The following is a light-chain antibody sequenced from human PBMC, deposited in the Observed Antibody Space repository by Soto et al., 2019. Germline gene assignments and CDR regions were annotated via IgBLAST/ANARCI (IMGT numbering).Light chain of an antibody. J-gene: IGKJ1*01. Sequence: DIQMTQSPSSLLASGGNRVTTACRPGPPINIYLNWYQQKPGQAPKLLIHTASTVHSGVPSRFSGSGSGTDFTLTINNLQPEDFATYYCQQSYSSVRTFGQGTKVEL. V-gene: IGKV1-39*01. CDR3: QQSYSSVRT. CDR2: TAS. CDR1: PPINIY.